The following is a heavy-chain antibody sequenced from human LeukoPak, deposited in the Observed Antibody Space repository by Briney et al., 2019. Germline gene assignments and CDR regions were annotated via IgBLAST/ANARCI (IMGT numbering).Heavy chain of an antibody. CDR3: ARESPPTFYFDY. D-gene: IGHD1-1*01. CDR2: IKVYGDTT. CDR1: GNTFTSFH. V-gene: IGHV1-46*01. Sequence: EASVKVSCKASGNTFTSFHIHWVRQAPGQGLEYMGIIKVYGDTTIYAQRFQGRITMTRDTSTSTVYMELSSLNSEDTAVYYCARESPPTFYFDYWGQGTLVTVSS. J-gene: IGHJ4*02.